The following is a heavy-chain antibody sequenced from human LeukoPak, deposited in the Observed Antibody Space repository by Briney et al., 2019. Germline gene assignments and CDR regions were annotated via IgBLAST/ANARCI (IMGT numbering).Heavy chain of an antibody. CDR1: GFTFSSYA. Sequence: GGSLRLSCAASGFTFSSYAMHWVRQAPGKGLEWVAVMSYDGSNKYYADSVKGRFTISRDNSKNTLYLQMNSLRAEDTAVYYCARESRDYYYGMDVWGQGTTVTVSS. CDR2: MSYDGSNK. V-gene: IGHV3-30*04. J-gene: IGHJ6*02. D-gene: IGHD2-21*01. CDR3: ARESRDYYYGMDV.